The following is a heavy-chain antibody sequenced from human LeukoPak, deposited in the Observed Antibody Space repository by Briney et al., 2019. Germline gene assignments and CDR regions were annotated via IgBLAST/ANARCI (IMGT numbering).Heavy chain of an antibody. CDR2: IYYSGST. CDR1: GGSISSYY. D-gene: IGHD2-15*01. CDR3: ARGSRVVAASYNWFDP. V-gene: IGHV4-59*01. J-gene: IGHJ5*02. Sequence: SETLSLTCTVSGGSISSYYWSWIRQPPGKGLEWIGYIYYSGSTNYNPSLKSRATISVDTSKNQFSLKLSSVTAADTAVYYCARGSRVVAASYNWFDPWGQGTLVTVSS.